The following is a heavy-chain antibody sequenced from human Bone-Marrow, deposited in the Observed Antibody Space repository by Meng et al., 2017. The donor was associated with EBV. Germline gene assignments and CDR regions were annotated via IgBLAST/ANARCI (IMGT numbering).Heavy chain of an antibody. CDR3: ARGYYDSSGSYDWFDP. CDR1: GYNSTTYT. CDR2: INPGNGNT. Sequence: VPLVQAGVERKEPGASVQGSCKAFGYNSTTYTIHWLRHAPGQRLEWMGWINPGNGNTEYSQEFQGRLTFTRDTSASTAYMELSSLRSEDTAIYYCARGYYDSSGSYDWFDPWGQGTLVTVSS. V-gene: IGHV1-3*01. D-gene: IGHD3-22*01. J-gene: IGHJ5*02.